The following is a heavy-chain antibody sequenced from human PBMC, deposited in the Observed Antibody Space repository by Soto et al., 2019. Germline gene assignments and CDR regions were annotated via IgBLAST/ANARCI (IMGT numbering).Heavy chain of an antibody. D-gene: IGHD3-16*01. Sequence: EVVLVESGGGLVQPGGSLRLSCVASGFNFDDFAMHWVRQAPGKGLQWVAGIRWNGETPAYGDSVKGRFSISRDNARNSLYLQMNSLRPEDTAVSVCAGVKTRIAYRDDSMDVWGKGTTVTVS. CDR2: IRWNGETP. CDR3: AGVKTRIAYRDDSMDV. J-gene: IGHJ6*03. CDR1: GFNFDDFA. V-gene: IGHV3-9*01.